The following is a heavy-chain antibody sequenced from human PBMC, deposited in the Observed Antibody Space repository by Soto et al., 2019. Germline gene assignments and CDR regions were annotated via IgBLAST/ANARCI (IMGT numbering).Heavy chain of an antibody. D-gene: IGHD3-3*02. CDR2: ISYDGSNK. V-gene: IGHV3-30*18. CDR3: AKERPHFWSGSPIRLTAFDY. Sequence: GGSLRLSCAASGFTFSSYGMHWVRQAPGKGLEWVAVISYDGSNKYYADSVKGRFTISRDNSKNTLYLQMNSLRAEDTAVYYCAKERPHFWSGSPIRLTAFDYWGQLTLVIFSS. J-gene: IGHJ4*02. CDR1: GFTFSSYG.